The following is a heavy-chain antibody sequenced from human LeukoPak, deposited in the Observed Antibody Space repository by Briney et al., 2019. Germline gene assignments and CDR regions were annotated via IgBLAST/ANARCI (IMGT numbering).Heavy chain of an antibody. D-gene: IGHD6-19*01. CDR3: ASAYSSGWYGEYFQR. J-gene: IGHJ1*01. V-gene: IGHV4-30-4*01. CDR1: ADSFSKDYYY. CDR2: IYYSGST. Sequence: SETLSLTCTVSADSFSKDYYYWSWLRQPPGKGLEWIGSIYYSGSTYNNPSLKSRLTISIDTSRSQFSPKLSSVTAADTAVYFCASAYSSGWYGEYFQRWGQGTLVTVSS.